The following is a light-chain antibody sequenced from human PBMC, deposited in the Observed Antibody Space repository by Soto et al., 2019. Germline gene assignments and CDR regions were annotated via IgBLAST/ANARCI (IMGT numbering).Light chain of an antibody. J-gene: IGLJ1*01. CDR1: SSNIGANYD. CDR3: QSYDSTLSARYV. V-gene: IGLV1-40*01. Sequence: QAVVTQPPSVSGAQGQRVTIACTGSSSNIGANYDVHWYQQRPGTAPKLLICGNSNRPSGVPDRFSGSKSGTSASLAITGLQAEDEGDYYCQSYDSTLSARYVFGTGTKVTVL. CDR2: GNS.